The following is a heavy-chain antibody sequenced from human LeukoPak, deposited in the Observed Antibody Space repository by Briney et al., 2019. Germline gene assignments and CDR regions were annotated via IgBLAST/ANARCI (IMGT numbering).Heavy chain of an antibody. Sequence: SETLSLTCTVSGGSISSYYWSWIRQPPGKGLEWIGYIYYSGSTNYNPSLKSRVTISVDTSKNQFSLKLSSVTAADTAVYYCARGPLSGGGNTEYWGQGTLVTVSS. D-gene: IGHD1-7*01. V-gene: IGHV4-59*01. CDR1: GGSISSYY. CDR3: ARGPLSGGGNTEY. CDR2: IYYSGST. J-gene: IGHJ4*02.